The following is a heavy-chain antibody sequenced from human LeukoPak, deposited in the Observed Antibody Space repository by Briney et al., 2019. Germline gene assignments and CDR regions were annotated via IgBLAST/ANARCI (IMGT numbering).Heavy chain of an antibody. D-gene: IGHD2-15*01. CDR2: IIPILGIA. V-gene: IGHV1-69*04. CDR1: GGTFSSYA. J-gene: IGHJ4*02. Sequence: GASVKVSCKASGGTFSSYAISWVRQAPGQGLEWMGRIIPILGIANYAQKFQGRVTITADKSTSTAYMELSSLRSEDTAVYYCARVEDGYSDYWDQGTLVTVSS. CDR3: ARVEDGYSDY.